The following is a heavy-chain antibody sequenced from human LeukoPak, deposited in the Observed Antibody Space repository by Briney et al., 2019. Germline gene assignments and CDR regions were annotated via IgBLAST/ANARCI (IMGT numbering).Heavy chain of an antibody. Sequence: GGSLRLSCAASGFTFSSYGMHWVRQAPGKGLEWVAVISYDGSNKYYADSVKGRFTISRDNSKNTLYLQMNSLRAEDTAVYYCAKDRSARADRARYGSGSWGQGTLVTVSS. V-gene: IGHV3-30*18. D-gene: IGHD3-10*01. CDR3: AKDRSARADRARYGSGS. CDR1: GFTFSSYG. CDR2: ISYDGSNK. J-gene: IGHJ4*02.